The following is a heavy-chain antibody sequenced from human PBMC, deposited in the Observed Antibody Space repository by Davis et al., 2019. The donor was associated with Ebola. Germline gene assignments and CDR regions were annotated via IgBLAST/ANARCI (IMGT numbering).Heavy chain of an antibody. CDR3: ARGGAVAAYYYYYGMDV. D-gene: IGHD6-19*01. CDR1: GGSISNYY. J-gene: IGHJ6*02. V-gene: IGHV4-59*12. CDR2: IYYSGST. Sequence: SETLSLTCTVSGGSISNYYWSWIRQPPGKGLEWIGYIYYSGSTNYNPSLKSRVTISVDTSKNQFSLKLSSVTAADTAVYYCARGGAVAAYYYYYGMDVWGQGTTVTVSS.